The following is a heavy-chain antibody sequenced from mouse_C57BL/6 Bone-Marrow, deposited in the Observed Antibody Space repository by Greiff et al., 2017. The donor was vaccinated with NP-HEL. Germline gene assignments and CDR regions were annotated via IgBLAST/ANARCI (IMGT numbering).Heavy chain of an antibody. CDR1: GFNIKNTY. CDR2: IVPANGNT. J-gene: IGHJ2*01. V-gene: IGHV14-3*01. Sequence: VQLKESVAELVRPGASVKLSCTASGFNIKNTYMHWVKQRPEQGLEWIGRIVPANGNTNYAPKFQGKATITADTASNTAYLQLSSLTSEDTAIYYCVSYYYGSSPFDYWGQGTTLTVSS. D-gene: IGHD1-1*01. CDR3: VSYYYGSSPFDY.